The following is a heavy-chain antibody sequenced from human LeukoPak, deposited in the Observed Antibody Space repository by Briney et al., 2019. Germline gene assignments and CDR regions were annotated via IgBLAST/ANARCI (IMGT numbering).Heavy chain of an antibody. CDR2: ISSSGSTI. CDR1: GFTFSDYY. Sequence: TGGSLRLSCVASGFTFSDYYMSWIRQAPGKGLERVSYISSSGSTIYYADSVKGRFTISRDNAKNSLYLQMNSLRAEDTAVYYCARDSRARYSSGWYIDYWGQGTLVTVSS. J-gene: IGHJ4*02. D-gene: IGHD6-19*01. CDR3: ARDSRARYSSGWYIDY. V-gene: IGHV3-11*01.